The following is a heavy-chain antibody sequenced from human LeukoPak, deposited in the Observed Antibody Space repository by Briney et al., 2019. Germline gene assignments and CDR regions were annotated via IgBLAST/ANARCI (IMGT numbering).Heavy chain of an antibody. J-gene: IGHJ4*02. Sequence: SGPTLVNPTQTLTLTCTFSGFSLTTSGVGVGWIRQPPGKALEWLALIYWDDDKRYSPSLKSRLSISKDTSKNRVVLTLTNMDPVDTATYFCAHWGGYDHFAYWGQGALVTVSS. CDR1: GFSLTTSGVG. CDR3: AHWGGYDHFAY. CDR2: IYWDDDK. V-gene: IGHV2-5*02. D-gene: IGHD5-12*01.